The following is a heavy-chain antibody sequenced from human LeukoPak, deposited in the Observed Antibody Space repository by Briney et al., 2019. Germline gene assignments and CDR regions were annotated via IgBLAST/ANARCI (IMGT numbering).Heavy chain of an antibody. J-gene: IGHJ4*02. V-gene: IGHV3-21*01. CDR2: ITRTSTYT. CDR1: GFSVNSYT. Sequence: GGSLRLSCAGSGFSVNSYTMSWVRQPPGKGLEWVAVITRTSTYTSYADSVKGRVTITRDNAERSVSLQMNSLRVEDTAVYYCVIADPAQAGRPDYWGQGTLVAVSS. D-gene: IGHD6-13*01. CDR3: VIADPAQAGRPDY.